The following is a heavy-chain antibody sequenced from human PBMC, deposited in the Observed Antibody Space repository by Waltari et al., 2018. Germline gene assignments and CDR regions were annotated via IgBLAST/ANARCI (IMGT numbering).Heavy chain of an antibody. V-gene: IGHV3-30*02. CDR1: FSNYG. CDR3: AKWYGGDYYFDY. CDR2: IQYDGRNK. J-gene: IGHJ4*02. D-gene: IGHD1-26*01. Sequence: FSNYGMHWVRQAPGKGLQWVAFIQYDGRNKYYAESVKGRFTISRDNSKNTLYLQMDSLRAEDTALYYCAKWYGGDYYFDYWGQGTLVTVSS.